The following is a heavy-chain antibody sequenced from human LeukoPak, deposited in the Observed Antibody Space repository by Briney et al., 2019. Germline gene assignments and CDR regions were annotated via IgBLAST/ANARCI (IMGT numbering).Heavy chain of an antibody. CDR2: ISSSGSTI. CDR3: ARSRPKDAFDI. V-gene: IGHV3-48*04. Sequence: SGGSLRLSCAASGFTFISYSMNWVRQAPGKGLEWVSSISSSGSTIYYADSVKGRFTISRDNAKNSLYLQMNSLRAEDTAVYYCARSRPKDAFDIWGQGTMVTVSS. J-gene: IGHJ3*02. CDR1: GFTFISYS.